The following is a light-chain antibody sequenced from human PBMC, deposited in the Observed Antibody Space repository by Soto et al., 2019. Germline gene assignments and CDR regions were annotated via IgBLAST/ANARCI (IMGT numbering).Light chain of an antibody. Sequence: EIVMTQSPATLSVSPGERASLSCRASQSVFSNLAWYQQKPGQAPRLLIYDTSTRATGIPDRFSGSGSGTDFTLTISRLEPEDFAVYYCQQYGSSSWTFGQGTKVDIK. J-gene: IGKJ1*01. CDR2: DTS. V-gene: IGKV3-20*01. CDR3: QQYGSSSWT. CDR1: QSVFSN.